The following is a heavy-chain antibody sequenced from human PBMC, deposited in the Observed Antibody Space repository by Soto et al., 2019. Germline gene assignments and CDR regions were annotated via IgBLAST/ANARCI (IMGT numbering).Heavy chain of an antibody. CDR3: ERDARYNWKDGRMDY. J-gene: IGHJ4*02. D-gene: IGHD1-1*01. V-gene: IGHV4-61*01. Sequence: NPSETLSLTCTVSGASVKSGNYYWSWIRQPPGKGLEWIGYIYYTGNTNDNPSLKSRVTMSVDTSKNQFSLRLSSVTAADTAVYYCERDARYNWKDGRMDYWGQGTLVPVSS. CDR2: IYYTGNT. CDR1: GASVKSGNYY.